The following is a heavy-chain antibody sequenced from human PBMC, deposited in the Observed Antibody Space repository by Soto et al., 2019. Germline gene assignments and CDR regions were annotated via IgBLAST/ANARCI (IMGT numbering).Heavy chain of an antibody. J-gene: IGHJ6*02. CDR1: GFTFTGYY. CDR3: ARGKPKRSSGPTCDREGLLDYGMDV. V-gene: IGHV1-2*02. Sequence: ASVKVSCKASGFTFTGYYIHWVRQAPGQGPEWMGWIRSNGGDPKYSQKFQDRVTMTRDTSMNTVYMELNSLRPEDTAVYYCARGKPKRSSGPTCDREGLLDYGMDVWGQGTTVTVSS. D-gene: IGHD3-22*01. CDR2: IRSNGGDP.